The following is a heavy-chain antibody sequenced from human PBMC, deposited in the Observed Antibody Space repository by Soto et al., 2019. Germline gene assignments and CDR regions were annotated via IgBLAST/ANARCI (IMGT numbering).Heavy chain of an antibody. CDR2: INAANGDT. CDR1: GYTFTSYG. Sequence: ASVKVSCKASGYTFTSYGIHWVRQAPGQRLEWMGWINAANGDTKYSPKFQGRVTITRDTSASTAYMELSSMRSEDTAVYYCVRGQVSATSMYWFDSWGQGTLVTVSS. V-gene: IGHV1-3*01. CDR3: VRGQVSATSMYWFDS. J-gene: IGHJ5*01. D-gene: IGHD6-13*01.